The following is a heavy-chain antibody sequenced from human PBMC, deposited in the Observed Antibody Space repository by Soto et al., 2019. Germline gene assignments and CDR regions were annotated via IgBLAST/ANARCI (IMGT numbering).Heavy chain of an antibody. D-gene: IGHD1-26*01. J-gene: IGHJ4*02. CDR2: INSDGSST. CDR1: EFTFSSYW. V-gene: IGHV3-74*01. Sequence: GGSLRLSCAASEFTFSSYWMHWVRQTPGKGLVWVSRINSDGSSTSYADSVKGRFTISRDNAKNTLYLQMNSLRAEDTAVYYCARADVGTLYYFDYWGQGTQVTVSS. CDR3: ARADVGTLYYFDY.